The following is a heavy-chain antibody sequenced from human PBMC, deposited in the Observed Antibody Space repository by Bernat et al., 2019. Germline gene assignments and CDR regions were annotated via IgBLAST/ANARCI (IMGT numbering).Heavy chain of an antibody. J-gene: IGHJ4*02. Sequence: EVQLVESGGGLVQPGGSLRLSCAASGFTVSSNYMSWVRQAPGKGLEWVSVIYSGGSTYYADSVKGRFTISRDNSKNTLYLQMNSLRAEDTAVYYCARDPPKRWLQPYFDYWGQGTLVTVSS. CDR2: IYSGGST. CDR1: GFTVSSNY. V-gene: IGHV3-66*01. CDR3: ARDPPKRWLQPYFDY. D-gene: IGHD5-24*01.